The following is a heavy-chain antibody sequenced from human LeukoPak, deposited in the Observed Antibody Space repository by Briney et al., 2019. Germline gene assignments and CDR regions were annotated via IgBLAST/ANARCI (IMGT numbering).Heavy chain of an antibody. CDR3: ARILGYCSTISCAEAFDI. CDR1: GGSISSDSYY. Sequence: SETLSLTCTVSGGSISSDSYYWGWIRQPPGKGLDWIGNIYNSGNTYYNPSLKSRVTISADTSKNQFSLNLSSVTAADTAVYYCARILGYCSTISCAEAFDIWGPGTMVTVSS. D-gene: IGHD2-2*01. V-gene: IGHV4-39*01. J-gene: IGHJ3*02. CDR2: IYNSGNT.